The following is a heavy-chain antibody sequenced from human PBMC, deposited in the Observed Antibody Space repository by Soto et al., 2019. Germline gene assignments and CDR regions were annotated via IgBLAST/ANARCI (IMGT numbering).Heavy chain of an antibody. V-gene: IGHV1-3*01. J-gene: IGHJ4*02. CDR2: LNPGKGDT. Sequence: VASVKVSCKSSGYTFITYAMHWVRQAPGQRPEWMGWLNPGKGDTKYSQRFQGRVTITRDTSATTAYMQLSSLKSEDTAVYYCARGGYGDYPFDYWGQGTLVTVSS. CDR3: ARGGYGDYPFDY. D-gene: IGHD4-17*01. CDR1: GYTFITYA.